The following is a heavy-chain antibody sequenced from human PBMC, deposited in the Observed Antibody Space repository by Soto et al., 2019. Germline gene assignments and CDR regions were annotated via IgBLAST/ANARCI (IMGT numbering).Heavy chain of an antibody. CDR2: ISAYNGNT. D-gene: IGHD6-13*01. CDR1: GYTFTSYG. Sequence: ASVKVSCKASGYTFTSYGISWVRQAPGQGLEWMGWISAYNGNTNYAQKLQGRVTMTTDTSTSTAYMELRSLRSDDTAVYSCASPRAAAAPDAFDIWGQGTMVTVSS. CDR3: ASPRAAAAPDAFDI. V-gene: IGHV1-18*01. J-gene: IGHJ3*02.